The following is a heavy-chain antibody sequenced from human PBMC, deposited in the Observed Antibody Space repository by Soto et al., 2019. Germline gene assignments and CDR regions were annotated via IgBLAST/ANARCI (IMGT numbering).Heavy chain of an antibody. D-gene: IGHD1-20*01. CDR1: GGSFSGYY. J-gene: IGHJ3*02. CDR2: INHSGST. Sequence: SETLSLTCAVYGGSFSGYYWSWIRQPPGKGLEWIGEINHSGSTNYNPSLKSRVTISVDTSKNQFSLKLSSVTAADTAVYYCARGRYSWNRAFDIWGQGTMVTVSS. CDR3: ARGRYSWNRAFDI. V-gene: IGHV4-34*01.